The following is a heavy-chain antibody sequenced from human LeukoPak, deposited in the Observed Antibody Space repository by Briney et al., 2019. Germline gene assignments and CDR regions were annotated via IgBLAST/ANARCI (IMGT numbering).Heavy chain of an antibody. CDR3: ARDGWSGYPPFDP. CDR1: GGTFSSYA. Sequence: SVKVSCKASGGTFSSYAISWVRQAPGQGLEWMGGIIPIFGTANYAQKFQGRVTITTDESTSTAYMELSSLRSEDTAVYYCARDGWSGYPPFDPWGQGTLVTVSS. D-gene: IGHD3-3*01. CDR2: IIPIFGTA. V-gene: IGHV1-69*05. J-gene: IGHJ5*02.